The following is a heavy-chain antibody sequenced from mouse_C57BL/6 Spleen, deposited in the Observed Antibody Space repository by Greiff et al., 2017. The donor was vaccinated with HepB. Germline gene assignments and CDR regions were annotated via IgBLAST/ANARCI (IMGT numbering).Heavy chain of an antibody. Sequence: QVQLKESGPGLVQPSQSLSITCTVSGFSFTSYGVHWVRQSPGKGLEWLGVIWSGGSTDYNAAFISRLSISKDNSKSQVFFKMNSLQADDTAIYYCASPYYYDYDGDAFYAMDYWGQGTSVTVSS. V-gene: IGHV2-2*01. CDR2: IWSGGST. D-gene: IGHD2-4*01. CDR3: ASPYYYDYDGDAFYAMDY. CDR1: GFSFTSYG. J-gene: IGHJ4*01.